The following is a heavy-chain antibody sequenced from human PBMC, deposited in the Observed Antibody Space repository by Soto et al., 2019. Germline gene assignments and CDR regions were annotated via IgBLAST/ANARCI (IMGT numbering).Heavy chain of an antibody. J-gene: IGHJ6*03. CDR3: ARDRHELDWNYGKDYYYMDV. CDR2: ISAYNGNT. Sequence: ASVKVSCKASGYTFTSYGISWVRQAPGQGLEWMGWISAYNGNTNYAQKLQGRVTMTTDTSTSTAYMELRSLRSDDTAVYYCARDRHELDWNYGKDYYYMDVWGKGTTVTVSS. CDR1: GYTFTSYG. V-gene: IGHV1-18*01. D-gene: IGHD1-7*01.